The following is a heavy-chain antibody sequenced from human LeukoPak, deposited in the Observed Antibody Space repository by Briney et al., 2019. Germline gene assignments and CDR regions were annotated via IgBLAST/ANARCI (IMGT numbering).Heavy chain of an antibody. CDR2: ISWNSGSI. J-gene: IGHJ6*03. CDR3: ARMTLTVTTNYYYYYCYMDV. D-gene: IGHD4-17*01. CDR1: GFTFDDYA. Sequence: GRSLRLSCAASGFTFDDYAMHWVRQAPGKGLEWVSGISWNSGSIGYADSVKGRFTISRDNAKNTLYLQMNSLRAEDTAVYYCARMTLTVTTNYYYYYCYMDVWGKGTTVTVSS. V-gene: IGHV3-9*01.